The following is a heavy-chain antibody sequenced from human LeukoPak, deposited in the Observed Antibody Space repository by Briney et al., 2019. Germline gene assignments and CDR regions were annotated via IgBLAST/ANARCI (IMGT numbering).Heavy chain of an antibody. Sequence: GGSLRLSCAASGFTISSSGMHWVRQAPGKGLVWVSHVNSDGRSTNYADSVKGRFTISRDNAKNSLYLQMNSLRAEDTAVYYCAELGITMIGGVWGKGTTVTISS. J-gene: IGHJ6*04. CDR3: AELGITMIGGV. D-gene: IGHD3-10*02. CDR2: VNSDGRST. V-gene: IGHV3-74*01. CDR1: GFTISSSG.